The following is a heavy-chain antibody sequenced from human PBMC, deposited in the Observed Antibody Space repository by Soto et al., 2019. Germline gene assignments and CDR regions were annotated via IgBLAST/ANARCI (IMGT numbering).Heavy chain of an antibody. CDR3: TTDPHFDSSGYYGGHY. CDR1: GFTFSNAW. D-gene: IGHD3-22*01. J-gene: IGHJ4*02. Sequence: GGSLRLSCAASGFTFSNAWMNWVRQAPGKGLKWVGRIKSKTDGGTTDYAAPVKGRFTISRDDSKNTLYLQMNSLKTEDTAVYYCTTDPHFDSSGYYGGHYWGQGTLVTVSS. CDR2: IKSKTDGGTT. V-gene: IGHV3-15*07.